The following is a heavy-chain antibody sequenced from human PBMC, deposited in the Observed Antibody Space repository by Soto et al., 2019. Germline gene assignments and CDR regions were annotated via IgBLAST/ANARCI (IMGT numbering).Heavy chain of an antibody. CDR3: AADYDGLLS. V-gene: IGHV1-69*01. D-gene: IGHD3-3*01. J-gene: IGHJ5*02. Sequence: QVQLVQTGAEVKSPGSSVNVSCTASRGTFSNYAILWVRQAPGQGLEWMGGIVPIHDTTDYAQKFQGRVRITADEPSSTAYMELRSLRSEDTAVYYCAADYDGLLSWGQGTLVTVSS. CDR2: IVPIHDTT. CDR1: RGTFSNYA.